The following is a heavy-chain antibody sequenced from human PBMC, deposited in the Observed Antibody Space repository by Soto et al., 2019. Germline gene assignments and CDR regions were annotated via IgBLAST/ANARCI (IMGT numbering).Heavy chain of an antibody. CDR2: INSDGSST. CDR3: VRDFEY. Sequence: EVQLVESGGGLVQPGGSLRLSCEASGFTFSTFWMHWVRQATGKGLVWVSRINSDGSSTNYADSVKGRVTISRDNAKNMLYLQVNSLRAEDTAVYYCVRDFEYWGQGTLVTVSS. CDR1: GFTFSTFW. V-gene: IGHV3-74*01. J-gene: IGHJ4*02.